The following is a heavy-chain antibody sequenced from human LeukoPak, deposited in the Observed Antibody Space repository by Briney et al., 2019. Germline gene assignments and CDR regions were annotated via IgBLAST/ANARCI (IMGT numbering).Heavy chain of an antibody. D-gene: IGHD1-26*01. CDR1: GGSFSGYY. V-gene: IGHV4-34*01. J-gene: IGHJ4*02. Sequence: SETLSLTCAVYGGSFSGYYWSWIRQPPWKGLEWIGEINHSGSTNYNPSLKSRVTISVDTSKNQFSLKLSSVTAADTAVYYCARHELGGSYYWGQGTLVTVSS. CDR2: INHSGST. CDR3: ARHELGGSYY.